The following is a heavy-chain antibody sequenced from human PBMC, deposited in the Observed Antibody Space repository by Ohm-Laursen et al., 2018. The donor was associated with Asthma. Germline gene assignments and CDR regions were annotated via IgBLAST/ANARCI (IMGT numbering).Heavy chain of an antibody. CDR2: ISTSGSTM. Sequence: SLRLSCAASGFTFSSYAMSWVRQAPGKGLEWISYISTSGSTMYYADSVKGRFTISRDNAKSSLYLQMNSLTVEDTAVYYCARDPPVTTVTTGEYFDYWGQGTLVTVTS. CDR3: ARDPPVTTVTTGEYFDY. CDR1: GFTFSSYA. V-gene: IGHV3-11*01. D-gene: IGHD4-17*01. J-gene: IGHJ4*02.